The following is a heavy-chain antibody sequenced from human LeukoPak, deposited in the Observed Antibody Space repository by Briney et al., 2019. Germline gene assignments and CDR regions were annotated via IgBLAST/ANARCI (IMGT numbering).Heavy chain of an antibody. D-gene: IGHD6-6*01. CDR2: IWYDGSNK. CDR1: GFTFSSYG. Sequence: GRSLRLSCAASGFTFSSYGMHWVRQAPGKGLEWVAVIWYDGSNKYYAGSVKGRFTISRDNSKNTLYLQMNSLRAEDTAVYYCARDFKAARPRDNWFDPWGQGTLVTVSS. V-gene: IGHV3-33*01. CDR3: ARDFKAARPRDNWFDP. J-gene: IGHJ5*02.